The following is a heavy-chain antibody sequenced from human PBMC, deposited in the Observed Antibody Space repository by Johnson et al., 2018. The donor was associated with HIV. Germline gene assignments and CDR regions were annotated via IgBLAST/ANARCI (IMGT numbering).Heavy chain of an antibody. CDR1: GFTVSSNY. Sequence: VQLVESGGGVVQPGGSLRLSCAASGFTVSSNYMSWVRQAPGKGLEWVSVIYSGGSTYYADSVKGRFTISRDNSKNTLYLQMNSLRAEDTAVYYCARDHGWAFGPDAFDIWGQGTMVTVSS. CDR3: ARDHGWAFGPDAFDI. V-gene: IGHV3-66*02. CDR2: IYSGGST. D-gene: IGHD6-19*01. J-gene: IGHJ3*02.